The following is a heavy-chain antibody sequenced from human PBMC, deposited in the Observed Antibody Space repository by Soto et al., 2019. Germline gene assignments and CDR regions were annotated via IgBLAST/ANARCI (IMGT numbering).Heavy chain of an antibody. D-gene: IGHD6-13*01. CDR2: IYPGDSDT. Sequence: LGESLKISCKGSGYSFTSYWIGWVRQMPGKGLEWMGIIYPGDSDTRYSPSFQGQVTISADKSISTAYLQWSSLKASDTAMYYCARLGLGSSSWYNWFDPWGQGTLVTVSS. V-gene: IGHV5-51*01. CDR3: ARLGLGSSSWYNWFDP. J-gene: IGHJ5*02. CDR1: GYSFTSYW.